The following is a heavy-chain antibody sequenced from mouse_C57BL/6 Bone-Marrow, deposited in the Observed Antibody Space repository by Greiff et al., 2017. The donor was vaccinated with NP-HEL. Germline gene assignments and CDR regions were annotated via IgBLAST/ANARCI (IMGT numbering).Heavy chain of an antibody. V-gene: IGHV5-6*01. CDR2: ISSGGSYT. J-gene: IGHJ3*01. CDR3: ARRYGSSSWFAY. CDR1: GFTFSSYG. D-gene: IGHD1-1*01. Sequence: DVQLQESGGDLVKPGGSLKLSCAASGFTFSSYGMSWVRQTPDKRLEWVATISSGGSYTYYPDSVKGRFTISRDNAKNTLYLQMSSLKSEDTAMYYCARRYGSSSWFAYWGQGTLVTVSA.